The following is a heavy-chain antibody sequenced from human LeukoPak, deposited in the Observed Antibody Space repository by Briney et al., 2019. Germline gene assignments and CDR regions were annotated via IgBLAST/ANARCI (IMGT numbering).Heavy chain of an antibody. CDR1: GFTFSNSA. CDR3: AKDDDSSWYDYFFDY. J-gene: IGHJ4*02. D-gene: IGHD6-13*01. V-gene: IGHV3-23*01. Sequence: GGSLRLSCAASGFTFSNSAMHWLRQAPGKGRQWVSTISGDGGSTYYAESVKGRFTISRDNAKNTVFLQMNSLTAEDTAVYYCAKDDDSSWYDYFFDYWGPGTLVTVSS. CDR2: ISGDGGST.